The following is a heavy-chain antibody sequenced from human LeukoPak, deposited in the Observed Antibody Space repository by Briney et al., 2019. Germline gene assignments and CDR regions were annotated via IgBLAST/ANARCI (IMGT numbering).Heavy chain of an antibody. CDR2: ISAYNGNT. Sequence: ASVKVSCKASGYTFTSYGISWVRQAPGQGVECMGWISAYNGNTNYAQKLQGRVTMTTDTSTSTAYMELRSLRSDDTAVYYCGKDRIAVAVSFDYWGQGALVTVSS. D-gene: IGHD6-19*01. CDR1: GYTFTSYG. J-gene: IGHJ4*02. CDR3: GKDRIAVAVSFDY. V-gene: IGHV1-18*01.